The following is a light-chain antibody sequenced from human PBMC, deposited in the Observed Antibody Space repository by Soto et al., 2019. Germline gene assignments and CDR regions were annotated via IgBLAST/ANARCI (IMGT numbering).Light chain of an antibody. CDR3: QQYNNWPPIT. CDR1: QRVNGN. V-gene: IGKV3-15*01. J-gene: IGKJ5*01. Sequence: EIVMTQYPATLSVSPGQRATLSCRASQRVNGNLAWYKQKPSQAPRLRINGAYTRATGIPARFRGSGSGTEFTLPISSLQSEDFAVYYCQQYNNWPPITFGPGTRLEL. CDR2: GAY.